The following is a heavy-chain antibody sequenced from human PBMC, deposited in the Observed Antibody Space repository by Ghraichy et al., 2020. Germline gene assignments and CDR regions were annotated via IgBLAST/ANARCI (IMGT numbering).Heavy chain of an antibody. CDR1: GFTFSSYS. CDR3: ARDRYDFWSGLRGWFDP. V-gene: IGHV3-21*01. D-gene: IGHD3-3*01. J-gene: IGHJ5*02. Sequence: GESLNISCAASGFTFSSYSMNWVRQAPGKGLEWVSSISSSSSYIYYADSVKGRFTISRDNAKNSLYLQMNSLRAEDTAVYYCARDRYDFWSGLRGWFDPWGQGTLVTVSS. CDR2: ISSSSSYI.